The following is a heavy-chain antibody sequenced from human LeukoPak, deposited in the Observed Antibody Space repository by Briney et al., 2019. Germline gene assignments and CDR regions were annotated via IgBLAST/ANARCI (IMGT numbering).Heavy chain of an antibody. CDR1: GGSISSYY. Sequence: SETLSLTCTVSGGSISSYYWSWIRQPPGKGLEWIGYIYYSGSTNYNPSLKSRVTISVDTSKNQFSLKLSSMTAADTAVYYCASRLTAGKDYWGQGTLVTASS. CDR3: ASRLTAGKDY. D-gene: IGHD6-13*01. V-gene: IGHV4-59*12. J-gene: IGHJ4*02. CDR2: IYYSGST.